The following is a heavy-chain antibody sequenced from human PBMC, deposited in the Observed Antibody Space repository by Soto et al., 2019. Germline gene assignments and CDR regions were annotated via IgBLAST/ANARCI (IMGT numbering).Heavy chain of an antibody. CDR2: IIPIFGTA. CDR3: AERGPSDYYGSGSYPTRSPYGMDV. Sequence: GGSVKDSLQAFGGTFSRYAISRVRQAPRQGREWVGGIIPIFGTANYAQKFQGRVTITADESTSTAYMELSSLRSEDTAVYYCAERGPSDYYGSGSYPTRSPYGMDVWGQGTTVTVSS. CDR1: GGTFSRYA. V-gene: IGHV1-69*13. D-gene: IGHD3-10*01. J-gene: IGHJ6*02.